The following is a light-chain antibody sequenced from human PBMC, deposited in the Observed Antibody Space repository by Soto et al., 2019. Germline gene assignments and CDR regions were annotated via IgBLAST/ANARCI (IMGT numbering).Light chain of an antibody. J-gene: IGLJ1*01. CDR2: EVT. V-gene: IGLV2-8*01. CDR1: SSDVGLYDY. CDR3: SSYGANSTYV. Sequence: QSYLTQPPSASGSPGQSVTISCTGTSSDVGLYDYVSWYQQHPGKVPKLLIYEVTQRPSGVPDRFSGSQSGNTASLTVSGLQAEDEADYYCSSYGANSTYVFGMGTKVTV.